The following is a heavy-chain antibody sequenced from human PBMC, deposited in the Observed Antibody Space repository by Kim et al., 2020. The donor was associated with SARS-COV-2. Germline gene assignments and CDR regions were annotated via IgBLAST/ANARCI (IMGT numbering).Heavy chain of an antibody. CDR2: INTNTGNP. D-gene: IGHD3-22*01. Sequence: ASVKVSCKASGYTFTSYAMNWVRQAPGQGLEWMGWINTNTGNPTYAQGFTGRFVFSLDTSVSTAYLQISSLKAEVTAVYYCATKDDTWDFDYWGQGTLVTVSS. CDR3: ATKDDTWDFDY. CDR1: GYTFTSYA. V-gene: IGHV7-4-1*02. J-gene: IGHJ4*02.